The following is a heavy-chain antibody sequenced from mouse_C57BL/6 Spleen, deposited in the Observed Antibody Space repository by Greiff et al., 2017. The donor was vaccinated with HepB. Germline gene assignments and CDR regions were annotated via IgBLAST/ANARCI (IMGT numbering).Heavy chain of an antibody. V-gene: IGHV14-1*01. CDR1: GFTITDYY. J-gene: IGHJ3*01. Sequence: VQLQQSGAELVRPGASVKLSCTASGFTITDYYMNWVKQRPEQGLEWIGRIDPEDGATEYAPKFQGKATMTADTSSNTAYLQLSSLTSEDTAVYYCTLNRSGSSWLAYWGQGTLVTVST. CDR3: TLNRSGSSWLAY. CDR2: IDPEDGAT. D-gene: IGHD3-2*02.